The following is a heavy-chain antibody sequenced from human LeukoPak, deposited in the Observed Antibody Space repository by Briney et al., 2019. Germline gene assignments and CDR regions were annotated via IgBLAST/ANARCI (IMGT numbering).Heavy chain of an antibody. CDR3: ARDLPQAAYLAVEEY. D-gene: IGHD3-16*01. V-gene: IGHV1-2*02. CDR2: INPNSGGT. Sequence: EASVKVSCKASGYTFTSYGISWVRQAPGQGLEWMGWINPNSGGTNYAQKFQGRVTMTRDTSISTAYMELSRLRSDDTAVYYCARDLPQAAYLAVEEYWGQGTLVTVSS. J-gene: IGHJ4*02. CDR1: GYTFTSYG.